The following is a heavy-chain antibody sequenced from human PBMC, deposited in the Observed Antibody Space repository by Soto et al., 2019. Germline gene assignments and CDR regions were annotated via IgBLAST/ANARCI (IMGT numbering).Heavy chain of an antibody. D-gene: IGHD2-15*01. Sequence: EVQLVESGGGVVKPGGSLRLSCTASGLSFSSDSMNWVRQAPGKGLEWVSSISGSSSYIYYADSVKGRFTISRDNAKNSVYLQMNSLRAEDTAVYYCARGLGYCNVGSCSGAFDMWGQGTMVTVSS. V-gene: IGHV3-21*01. CDR3: ARGLGYCNVGSCSGAFDM. CDR2: ISGSSSYI. CDR1: GLSFSSDS. J-gene: IGHJ3*02.